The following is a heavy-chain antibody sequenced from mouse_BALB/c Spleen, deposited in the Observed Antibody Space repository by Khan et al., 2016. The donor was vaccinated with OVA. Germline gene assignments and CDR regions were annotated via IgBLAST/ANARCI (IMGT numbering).Heavy chain of an antibody. Sequence: VQLQESGAELVKPGASVKLSCKASGYAFTNYQMYWVKQRPGQGLEWIGEINPSNGGTNFNEKFKSKATLTVDKSSSTAYMQLSSLTSEDSAVYYCTRGGYGVFAYWGQGTLVTVSA. J-gene: IGHJ3*01. CDR1: GYAFTNYQ. CDR3: TRGGYGVFAY. CDR2: INPSNGGT. V-gene: IGHV1S81*02. D-gene: IGHD3-1*01.